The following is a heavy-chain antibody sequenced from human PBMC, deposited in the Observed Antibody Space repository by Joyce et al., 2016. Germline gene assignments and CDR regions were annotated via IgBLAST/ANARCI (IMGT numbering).Heavy chain of an antibody. CDR1: GGSISTYY. Sequence: QVQLQESGPGLVKPSETLSLTCTVSGGSISTYYWSFIRPSPGKGLDWIGYIYHSGHPTYSPSLKSRVTMSVDTSRDEFSLKMQSVTTADTAVYYCAGSLYGHGPVFDFWGQGSLVTVSS. D-gene: IGHD2-8*01. CDR3: AGSLYGHGPVFDF. V-gene: IGHV4-59*03. J-gene: IGHJ4*02. CDR2: IYHSGHP.